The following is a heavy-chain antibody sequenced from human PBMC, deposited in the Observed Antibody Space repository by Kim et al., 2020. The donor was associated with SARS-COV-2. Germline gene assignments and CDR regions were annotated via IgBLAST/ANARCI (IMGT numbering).Heavy chain of an antibody. CDR1: GGSVSSGSYY. J-gene: IGHJ6*02. CDR2: IYYSGST. CDR3: ASDLIRIAAAGPNYYYYGMDV. V-gene: IGHV4-61*01. Sequence: SETLSLTCTVSGGSVSSGSYYWSWIRHPPGKGLEWIGYIYYSGSTNYNPSLKSRVTISVDTSKNQFSLKLSSVTAADTAVYYCASDLIRIAAAGPNYYYYGMDVWGQGTTVTVSS. D-gene: IGHD6-13*01.